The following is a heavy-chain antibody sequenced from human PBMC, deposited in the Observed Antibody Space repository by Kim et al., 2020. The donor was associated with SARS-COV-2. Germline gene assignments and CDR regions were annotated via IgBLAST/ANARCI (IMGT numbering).Heavy chain of an antibody. CDR1: GFTFSSYA. CDR3: ARDVDTAITPLSYYYYGMDV. CDR2: ISYDGSNK. V-gene: IGHV3-30-3*01. J-gene: IGHJ6*02. D-gene: IGHD5-18*01. Sequence: GGSLRLSCAASGFTFSSYAMHWVRQAPGKGLEWVAVISYDGSNKYYADSVKGRFTISRDNSKNTLYLQMNSLRAEDTAVYYCARDVDTAITPLSYYYYGMDVWGQGTTVTVSS.